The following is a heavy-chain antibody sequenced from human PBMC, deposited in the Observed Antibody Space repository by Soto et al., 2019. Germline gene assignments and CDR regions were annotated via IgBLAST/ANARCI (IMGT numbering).Heavy chain of an antibody. J-gene: IGHJ4*02. D-gene: IGHD1-1*01. V-gene: IGHV3-30*18. CDR3: ANPWTKLTTGFDF. Sequence: GGSLRLSCVASGFTFSNYAMHWVRQAPGKGLGWVAVISSDGSEKYYLDSVRDRFTISRDNSKNTLYLQMNNLRPEDTAMYYCANPWTKLTTGFDFWGQGALVTVSS. CDR2: ISSDGSEK. CDR1: GFTFSNYA.